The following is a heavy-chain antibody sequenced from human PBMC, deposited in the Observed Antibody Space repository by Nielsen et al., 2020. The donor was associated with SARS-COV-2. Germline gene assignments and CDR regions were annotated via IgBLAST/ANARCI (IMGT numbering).Heavy chain of an antibody. Sequence: WIRQPPGKGLEWVAVIWYDGSNKYYADSVKGRFTISRDNSKNTLYLQMNSLRAEDTAVYYCARAITMVRGVIPNGMDVWGQGTTVTVSS. J-gene: IGHJ6*02. V-gene: IGHV3-33*01. CDR2: IWYDGSNK. D-gene: IGHD3-10*01. CDR3: ARAITMVRGVIPNGMDV.